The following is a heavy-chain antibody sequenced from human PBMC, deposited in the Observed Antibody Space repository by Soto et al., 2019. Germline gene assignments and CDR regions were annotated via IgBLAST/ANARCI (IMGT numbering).Heavy chain of an antibody. CDR3: ARDLVTGYSSGWRDY. D-gene: IGHD6-19*01. V-gene: IGHV3-66*01. CDR1: GFTVSSNY. CDR2: IYSGGST. Sequence: EVQLVESGGGLVQPGGSLRLSCAASGFTVSSNYMSWVRQAPGKGLEWVSVIYSGGSTYYADSVKGRFTISRDNSKTTVYLQMNSLRAEDTAVYYCARDLVTGYSSGWRDYWGQGTLVTVSS. J-gene: IGHJ4*02.